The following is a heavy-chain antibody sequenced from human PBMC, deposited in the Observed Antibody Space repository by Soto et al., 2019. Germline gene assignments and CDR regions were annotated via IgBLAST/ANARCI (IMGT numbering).Heavy chain of an antibody. CDR2: IYYSGST. D-gene: IGHD6-13*01. CDR3: ARVIAAAFDY. V-gene: IGHV4-39*01. CDR1: GGSISSSSYY. J-gene: IGHJ4*02. Sequence: QLQLQESGPGLVKPSETLSLTCTVSGGSISSSSYYWGWIRQPPGKGLEWIGSIYYSGSTYYNPSLKSRVSLSVDTSKNQFSLKLSSVTAADTAVYYCARVIAAAFDYWGQGTLVTVSS.